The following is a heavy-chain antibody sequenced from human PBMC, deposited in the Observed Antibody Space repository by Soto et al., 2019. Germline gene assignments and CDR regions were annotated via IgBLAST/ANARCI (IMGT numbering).Heavy chain of an antibody. CDR1: GCSVSSGSYY. CDR2: IYYSGST. V-gene: IGHV4-61*01. Sequence: SETLSLTCTFSGCSVSSGSYYWSWIRQPPGKGLEWIGYIYYSGSTNYNPSLKSRVTISVDTSKNQFSLKLSSVTAADTAVYYCARYPYYYDSSGYSGYYYYYYGMDVWGQGTTVTVSS. CDR3: ARYPYYYDSSGYSGYYYYYYGMDV. J-gene: IGHJ6*02. D-gene: IGHD3-22*01.